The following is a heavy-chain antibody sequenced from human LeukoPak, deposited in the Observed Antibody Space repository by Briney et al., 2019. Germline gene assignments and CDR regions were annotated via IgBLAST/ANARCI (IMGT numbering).Heavy chain of an antibody. Sequence: SDTLSLTCTVSDGSISGYYWTWIRQPPGKGLEWIAYIHYTGTIKYNPSVQSRVTISVDTSKNQFSLRLSSVTAADTAVYYCARLADHGWPDYWGQGTLVTVSS. D-gene: IGHD6-19*01. V-gene: IGHV4-59*08. CDR2: IHYTGTI. CDR3: ARLADHGWPDY. J-gene: IGHJ4*02. CDR1: DGSISGYY.